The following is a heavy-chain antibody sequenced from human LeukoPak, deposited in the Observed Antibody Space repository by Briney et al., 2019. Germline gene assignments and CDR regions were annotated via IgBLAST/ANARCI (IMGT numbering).Heavy chain of an antibody. CDR1: GFTFTNAW. Sequence: GGSLRLSCAASGFTFTNAWMSWVRQAPGKGLEWVGRIKSKTDGGTTDYAAPVKGRFTISRDDSKSTLYLQMNSLKTEDTAVYYCTTGYYYDSSGYYSWGQGTLVTVSS. CDR2: IKSKTDGGTT. CDR3: TTGYYYDSSGYYS. J-gene: IGHJ1*01. D-gene: IGHD3-22*01. V-gene: IGHV3-15*01.